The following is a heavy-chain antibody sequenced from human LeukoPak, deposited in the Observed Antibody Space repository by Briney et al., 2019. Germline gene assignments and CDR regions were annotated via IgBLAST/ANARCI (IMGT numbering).Heavy chain of an antibody. CDR2: VSRSGGAT. Sequence: PGGSLRLSCAASGFSFTSYAMSWVRQAQGKGLEWVSAVSRSGGATYYADSVKGRFTISRDNSKNTLYLQMNSLRAEDTAVYYCARDVYWGQGTLVTVSS. J-gene: IGHJ4*02. V-gene: IGHV3-23*01. CDR3: ARDVY. CDR1: GFSFTSYA.